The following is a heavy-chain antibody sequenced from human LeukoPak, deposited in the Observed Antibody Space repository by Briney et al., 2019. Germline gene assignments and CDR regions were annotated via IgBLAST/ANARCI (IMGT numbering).Heavy chain of an antibody. CDR3: ARSTVAHDY. V-gene: IGHV3-21*01. CDR1: GFTFSSYS. Sequence: PGGSLRLSCAASGFTFSSYSMICVRQAPGKALEGVSSISSSNCYIYYADPVTGPFTISRDNANISLCLQMNSLSAEDTAAYYCARSTVAHDYCGQGTLVTVSS. CDR2: ISSSNCYI. J-gene: IGHJ4*02. D-gene: IGHD4-23*01.